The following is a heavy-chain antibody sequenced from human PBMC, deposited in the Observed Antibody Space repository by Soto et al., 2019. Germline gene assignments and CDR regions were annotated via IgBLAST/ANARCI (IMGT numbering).Heavy chain of an antibody. CDR1: GYTLTELS. CDR2: FDPEDGET. J-gene: IGHJ3*02. V-gene: IGHV1-24*01. CDR3: ATLNLSIAAAGNDAFDI. Sequence: ASVKVSCKASGYTLTELSMHWVRQAPGKGLEWMGGFDPEDGETIYAQKFQGRVTMTEDTSTDTAYMELSSLRSEDTAVYYCATLNLSIAAAGNDAFDIWGQGTMVTVSS. D-gene: IGHD6-13*01.